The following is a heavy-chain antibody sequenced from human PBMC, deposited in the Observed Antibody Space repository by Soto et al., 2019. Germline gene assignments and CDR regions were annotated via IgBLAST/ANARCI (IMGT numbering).Heavy chain of an antibody. CDR1: GYTFTSYW. D-gene: IGHD2-15*01. Sequence: GESLKISCKGSGYTFTSYWLGWVRQMPGEGLEWMGVIYPSDSDIRYSPSFQGKVTISADKSITTAYLQWSSLKAADTAMYYCVRSGTSSGRFSDYWGQGTLVTVS. V-gene: IGHV5-51*01. CDR3: VRSGTSSGRFSDY. J-gene: IGHJ4*02. CDR2: IYPSDSDI.